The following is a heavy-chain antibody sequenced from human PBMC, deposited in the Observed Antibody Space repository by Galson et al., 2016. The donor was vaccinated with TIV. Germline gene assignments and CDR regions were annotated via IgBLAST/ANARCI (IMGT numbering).Heavy chain of an antibody. CDR2: IIPLFGTA. CDR3: ASDRNTALDTYHQYYGMDV. CDR1: GDTFTSYP. Sequence: QSGAEVKRPGASVKVSCKASGDTFTSYPFNWVRQAPGQGLEWMGGIIPLFGTANYAQKFQGRVTITADESSTTVYMELNSLRSGDTAVYSCASDRNTALDTYHQYYGMDVWGQGTTVTVSS. D-gene: IGHD5-18*01. V-gene: IGHV1-69*13. J-gene: IGHJ6*02.